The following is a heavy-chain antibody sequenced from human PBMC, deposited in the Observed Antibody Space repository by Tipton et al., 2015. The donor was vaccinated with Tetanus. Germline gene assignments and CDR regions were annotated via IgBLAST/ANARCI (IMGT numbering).Heavy chain of an antibody. CDR3: ARDQGGGRVARLNWFGP. J-gene: IGHJ5*02. Sequence: LRLSCSVSGASISGGGYFWNWIRHRPGKGLEWIGYIYYSGSTLYNPSFKSRVTISVDTSNNQFSLRLSSVTAADSGVYYCARDQGGGRVARLNWFGPWGQGALVTVSS. CDR1: GASISGGGYF. V-gene: IGHV4-31*03. D-gene: IGHD3-16*01. CDR2: IYYSGST.